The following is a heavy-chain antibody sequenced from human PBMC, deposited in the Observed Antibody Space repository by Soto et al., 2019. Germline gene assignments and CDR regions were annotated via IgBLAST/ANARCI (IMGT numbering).Heavy chain of an antibody. CDR3: ARGTNDYIWGSYRYRTANWFDP. D-gene: IGHD3-16*02. V-gene: IGHV4-34*01. CDR2: INHSGSP. CDR1: GGSFSGYY. J-gene: IGHJ5*02. Sequence: SETLSLTCAVYGGSFSGYYWSWIRQPPGKPPARVGEINHSGSPNHNPPPKSRVTISVDTSKNQFSLKLSSVTAADTAVYYCARGTNDYIWGSYRYRTANWFDPWGQGTLVTVSS.